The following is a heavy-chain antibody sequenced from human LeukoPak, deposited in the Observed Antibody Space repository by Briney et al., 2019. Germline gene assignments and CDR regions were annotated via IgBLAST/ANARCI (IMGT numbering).Heavy chain of an antibody. CDR1: GYTLTELC. CDR2: FDPEDGET. D-gene: IGHD2-2*01. V-gene: IGHV1-24*01. Sequence: ASVKVSCKVSGYTLTELCMHWVRQAPGKGLEWMGGFDPEDGETIYAQKFQGRVTMTEDTSTDTAYMELSSLRSEDTAVYYCATDLGGIVVVPAAIRDYWGQGTLVAVSS. J-gene: IGHJ4*02. CDR3: ATDLGGIVVVPAAIRDY.